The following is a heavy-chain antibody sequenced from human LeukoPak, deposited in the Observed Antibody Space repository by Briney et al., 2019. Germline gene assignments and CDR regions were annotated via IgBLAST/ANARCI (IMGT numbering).Heavy chain of an antibody. V-gene: IGHV4-59*01. J-gene: IGHJ6*03. Sequence: SETLSLTCTVSADSISSYYWNWIRQSPGKGLEWIGYIFFSGSTNYSPSLKSRVTISVDTSKNQFSLKLSSVTAADTAVYYCARGTTGSGPYYYYMDVWGKGTTVTVSS. CDR3: ARGTTGSGPYYYYMDV. D-gene: IGHD3-10*01. CDR1: ADSISSYY. CDR2: IFFSGST.